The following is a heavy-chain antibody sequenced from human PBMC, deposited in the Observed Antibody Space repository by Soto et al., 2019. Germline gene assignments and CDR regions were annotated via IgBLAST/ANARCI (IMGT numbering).Heavy chain of an antibody. CDR2: ISSSSSYI. CDR3: ARELGYCSSTSCYGGMDV. V-gene: IGHV3-21*01. J-gene: IGHJ6*02. Sequence: EVQLVESGGGLVKPGGSLRLSCAASGFTFSSYSMNWVRQAPGKGLEWVSSISSSSSYIYYADSVKGRFTISRDNAKNSMYLQMNSLRAEDTAVYYCARELGYCSSTSCYGGMDVWGQGTTVTVSS. D-gene: IGHD2-2*01. CDR1: GFTFSSYS.